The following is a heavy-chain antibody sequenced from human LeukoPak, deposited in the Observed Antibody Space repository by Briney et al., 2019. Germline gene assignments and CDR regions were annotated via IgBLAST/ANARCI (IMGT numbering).Heavy chain of an antibody. Sequence: GGSLRLSCAASGFTFSSYSMNWVRQAPGKGLEWVSSISSSSSYIYYADSVKGRFTISRDNAKNSLFLQMNSLRAEDTAVYYCARGGDHPTFLFQYMDVWGKGTTVTVSS. V-gene: IGHV3-21*06. CDR1: GFTFSSYS. J-gene: IGHJ6*03. D-gene: IGHD3-16*01. CDR2: ISSSSSYI. CDR3: ARGGDHPTFLFQYMDV.